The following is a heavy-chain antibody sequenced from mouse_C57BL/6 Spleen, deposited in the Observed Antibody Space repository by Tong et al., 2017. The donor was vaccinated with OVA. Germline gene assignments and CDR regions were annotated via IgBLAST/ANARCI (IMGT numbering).Heavy chain of an antibody. V-gene: IGHV3-6*02. CDR3: SRNLLSLYYFDY. D-gene: IGHD2-1*01. Sequence: ECERSGVKSSRPLSVRRYVTGYSITSGYYWNWIRQFPGNKLEWMGYISYDGSNNYNPSLKNRISITRDTSKNQLFMKFNSVTTEDPATYYCSRNLLSLYYFDYWRQGTTLTVSS. CDR2: ISYDGSN. CDR1: GYSITSGYY. J-gene: IGHJ2*01.